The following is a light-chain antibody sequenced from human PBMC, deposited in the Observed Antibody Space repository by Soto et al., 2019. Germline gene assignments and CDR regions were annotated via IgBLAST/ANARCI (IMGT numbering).Light chain of an antibody. Sequence: DIQMTQSPSTLSASVGDRVTITCRASQSISSWLAWYQQKPGKAPKLLIYKASTLKSGVPSRFSGSGSGTDFTLTVSSLQPEDFATYYCHQSYDIPTFGQGTRLEI. CDR2: KAS. CDR3: HQSYDIPT. CDR1: QSISSW. V-gene: IGKV1-5*03. J-gene: IGKJ5*01.